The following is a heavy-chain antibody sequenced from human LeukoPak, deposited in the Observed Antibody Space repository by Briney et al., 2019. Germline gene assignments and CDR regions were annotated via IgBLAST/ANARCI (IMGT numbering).Heavy chain of an antibody. V-gene: IGHV3-66*01. CDR3: ARGRLKRVPFTKVAGALDY. CDR1: GFTVSSNY. D-gene: IGHD6-19*01. Sequence: GGSLRLSCAASGFTVSSNYMSWVRQAPGKGLEWVSVIYSGGSTYYADSVKGRFTISRDNSKNTLYLQMNSLRAEDTAVYYCARGRLKRVPFTKVAGALDYWGQGTRVTVSS. CDR2: IYSGGST. J-gene: IGHJ4*02.